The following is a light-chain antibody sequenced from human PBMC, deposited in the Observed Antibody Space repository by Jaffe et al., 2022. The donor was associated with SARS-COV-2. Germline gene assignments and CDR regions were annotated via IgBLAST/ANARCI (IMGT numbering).Light chain of an antibody. Sequence: QSALTQPGSVSGSPGQSITISCTGIRNDGSGYNFVSWYQQRPGKAPKVVVYDVSDRPTGISDRFSGSKSGNTASLTISGLQAEDEADYYCSSHTISATVVVFGGGTKLTVL. J-gene: IGLJ2*01. CDR1: RNDGSGYNF. CDR3: SSHTISATVVV. V-gene: IGLV2-14*01. CDR2: DVS.